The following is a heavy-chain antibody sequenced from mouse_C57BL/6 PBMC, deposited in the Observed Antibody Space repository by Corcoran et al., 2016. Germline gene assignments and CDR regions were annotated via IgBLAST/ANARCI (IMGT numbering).Heavy chain of an antibody. D-gene: IGHD4-1*01. CDR2: IYPRSGNT. V-gene: IGHV1-81*01. J-gene: IGHJ3*01. Sequence: QVQLQQSGAELARPGASVKLSCKASGYTFTSYGISWVKQRTGQGLEWIGEIYPRSGNTYYNEKFKGKATLTADKSSSTAYMELRSLTSEDSAVYFCARSENDGLGLFAYWGQGTLVTVSA. CDR3: ARSENDGLGLFAY. CDR1: GYTFTSYG.